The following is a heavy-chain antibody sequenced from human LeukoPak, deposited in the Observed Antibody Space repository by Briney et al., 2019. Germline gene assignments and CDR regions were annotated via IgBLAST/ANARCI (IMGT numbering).Heavy chain of an antibody. CDR1: GFTFSSYA. D-gene: IGHD3-10*01. J-gene: IGHJ3*02. CDR2: ISGSGGST. Sequence: PGGPLRLSCAASGFTFSSYAMSWVRQAPGKGLEWVSAISGSGGSTYYADSVKGRFTISRDNSKNTLYLQMNSLRAEDTAVYYCAKVPLGELSFVVAFDIWGQGTMVTVSS. V-gene: IGHV3-23*01. CDR3: AKVPLGELSFVVAFDI.